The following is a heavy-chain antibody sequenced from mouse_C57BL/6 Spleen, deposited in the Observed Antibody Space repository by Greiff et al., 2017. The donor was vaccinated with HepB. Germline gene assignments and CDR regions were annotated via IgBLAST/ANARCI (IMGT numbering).Heavy chain of an antibody. CDR3: ARERGTTVVEYFDV. D-gene: IGHD1-1*01. Sequence: QVQLQQSGAELVKPGASVKISCKASGYAFSSYWMNWVKQRPGKGLEWIGQIYPGDGDTNYNGKFKGKATLTADKSSSTAYMQLSSLTSEDSAVYFCARERGTTVVEYFDVWGTGTTVTVSS. J-gene: IGHJ1*03. V-gene: IGHV1-80*01. CDR2: IYPGDGDT. CDR1: GYAFSSYW.